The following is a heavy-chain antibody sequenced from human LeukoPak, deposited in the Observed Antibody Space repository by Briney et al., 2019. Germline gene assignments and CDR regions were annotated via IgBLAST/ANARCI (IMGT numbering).Heavy chain of an antibody. CDR2: FDPEDGET. CDR1: GYTLTELS. D-gene: IGHD3-10*01. J-gene: IGHJ4*02. V-gene: IGHV1-24*01. Sequence: ASVKVSCKVSGYTLTELSMHWVRQAPGKGLEWMGGFDPEDGETIYAQKFQGRVTMTEDTSTDTAYMELSSLRSEDTAVYYCATGVHYGSGSYIFDYWGQGTLVTVSS. CDR3: ATGVHYGSGSYIFDY.